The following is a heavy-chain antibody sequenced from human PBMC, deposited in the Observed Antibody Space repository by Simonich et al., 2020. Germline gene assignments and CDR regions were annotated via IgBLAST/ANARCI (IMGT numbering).Heavy chain of an antibody. J-gene: IGHJ4*02. D-gene: IGHD3-10*01. CDR1: GFTFSSYS. V-gene: IGHV3-21*01. CDR2: ISSSSSYR. CDR3: ARDTSYYGSGSYYFDY. Sequence: GVGLVKPGGSLRLSCAASGFTFSSYSMNWVRQAPGKGLEWVSSISSSSSYRYYADSEKGRFTISRDNAKNSLYLQMNSLRAEDTAVYYCARDTSYYGSGSYYFDYWGQGTLVTVSS.